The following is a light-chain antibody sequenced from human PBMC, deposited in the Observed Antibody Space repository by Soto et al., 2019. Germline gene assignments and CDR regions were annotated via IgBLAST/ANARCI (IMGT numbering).Light chain of an antibody. J-gene: IGKJ1*01. CDR3: QQYNKWPQT. CDR2: DAS. Sequence: DIQVTQSPSTLSASVGDRVTITCRASQPISTWLAWYQEKPGKAPKLLTYDASSLEGGVPSRFSGSGSGTEFTLTISSLQSEDFAVYYCQQYNKWPQTFGQGTKVDIK. V-gene: IGKV1-5*01. CDR1: QPISTW.